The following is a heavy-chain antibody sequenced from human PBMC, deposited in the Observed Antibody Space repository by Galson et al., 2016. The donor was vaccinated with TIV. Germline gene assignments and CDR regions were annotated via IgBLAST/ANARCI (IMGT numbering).Heavy chain of an antibody. V-gene: IGHV1-18*01. Sequence: SVKVSCKASGYTFTSFGLSWVRQAPGQGLEWMGWISVYNGDTDCAVKFQGRVTLTTDRYTDTAYMDLRSLGSDDTAVYFCARPMYYYGSGSFQYYGMDVWGQGTTVTVSS. D-gene: IGHD3-10*01. J-gene: IGHJ6*02. CDR2: ISVYNGDT. CDR3: ARPMYYYGSGSFQYYGMDV. CDR1: GYTFTSFG.